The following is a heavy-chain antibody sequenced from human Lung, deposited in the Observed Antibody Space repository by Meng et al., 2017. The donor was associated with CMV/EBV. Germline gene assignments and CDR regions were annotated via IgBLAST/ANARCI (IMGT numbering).Heavy chain of an antibody. J-gene: IGHJ1*01. D-gene: IGHD3-10*01. CDR3: LRRSGGSV. V-gene: IGHV4-4*02. Sequence: QVQLRESGPALVKASEPLSLTCAVSGDSITNHNWWAWVRQPPGKGLEWIGEIPHRGSSAYNPSLKSRVSMSIDKSKNQFSLKLTSVTAADTAVYHCLRRSGGSVWGQGTLVTVSS. CDR1: GDSITNHNW. CDR2: IPHRGSS.